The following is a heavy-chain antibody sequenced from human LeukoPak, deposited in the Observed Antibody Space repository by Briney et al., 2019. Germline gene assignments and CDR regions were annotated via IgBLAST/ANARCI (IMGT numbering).Heavy chain of an antibody. J-gene: IGHJ4*02. CDR1: GGSISSGSYD. Sequence: PSQTLSLTCTVSGGSISSGSYDWYWIRQPAGKGLEWIGHIYTSGSSNYNPSLKSRVTISVDTSKNQFSLKLSSVTAADTAVYYCARGSIVGATYYFDYWGQGTLVTVSS. CDR3: ARGSIVGATYYFDY. D-gene: IGHD1-26*01. CDR2: IYTSGSS. V-gene: IGHV4-61*09.